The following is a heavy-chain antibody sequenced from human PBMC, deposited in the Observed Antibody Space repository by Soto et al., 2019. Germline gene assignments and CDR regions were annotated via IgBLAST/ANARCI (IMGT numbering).Heavy chain of an antibody. CDR1: GFTFNIYA. V-gene: IGHV3-23*01. CDR3: AKIYSSWSTFDY. D-gene: IGHD6-13*01. J-gene: IGHJ4*02. CDR2: ISGSGGGT. Sequence: GGSLRLSCAASGFTFNIYAMSWVRQAPGKGLEWVSAISGSGGGTYYADSVKGRFIISRDNSKNTLSLQMNSPRAEDTAVYYCAKIYSSWSTFDYWGQGTLVTVSS.